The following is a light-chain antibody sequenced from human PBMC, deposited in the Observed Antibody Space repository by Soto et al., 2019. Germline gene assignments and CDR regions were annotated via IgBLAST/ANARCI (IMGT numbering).Light chain of an antibody. J-gene: IGKJ1*01. Sequence: DIQLTQSPSFLSASVGDRVPITCRARQGISSYLAWYHQKPGKAPTLLIYAASTLQIGVPSRFSGSGSGTEFTLTISSLQPEDFATYYCQQLNSYPPWTFGQGTKVEIK. V-gene: IGKV1-9*01. CDR3: QQLNSYPPWT. CDR2: AAS. CDR1: QGISSY.